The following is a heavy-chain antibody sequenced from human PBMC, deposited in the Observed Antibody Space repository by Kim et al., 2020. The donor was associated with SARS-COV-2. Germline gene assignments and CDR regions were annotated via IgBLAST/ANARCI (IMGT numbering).Heavy chain of an antibody. J-gene: IGHJ3*02. V-gene: IGHV5-51*01. CDR1: GYSFTSYW. CDR2: IYPGDSDT. Sequence: GESLKISCKGSGYSFTSYWIGWVRQMPGKGLEWMGIIYPGDSDTRYSPSFQGQVTISADKSISTAYLQWSSLKASDTAMYYCARHKRTGYYGSGSPDAFDIWGQATMLTLSS. CDR3: ARHKRTGYYGSGSPDAFDI. D-gene: IGHD3-10*01.